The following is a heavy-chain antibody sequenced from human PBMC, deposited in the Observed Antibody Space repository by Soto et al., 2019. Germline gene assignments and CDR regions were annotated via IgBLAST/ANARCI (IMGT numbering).Heavy chain of an antibody. CDR1: GDSISSSSYY. D-gene: IGHD3-10*01. Sequence: QLQLQESGPGLVKPSETLSLTCTVSGDSISSSSYYWGWIRQPPGKGLEWIGSIYYSGNTYYNPSLKSRVTIYVDRSKNQFSLKLSSVTAADTAIYYCARLPMVRGLLEVFDIWGQGTMVTVSS. CDR3: ARLPMVRGLLEVFDI. J-gene: IGHJ3*02. CDR2: IYYSGNT. V-gene: IGHV4-39*01.